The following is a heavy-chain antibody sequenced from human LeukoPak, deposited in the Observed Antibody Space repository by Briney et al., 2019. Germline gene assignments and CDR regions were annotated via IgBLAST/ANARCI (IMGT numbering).Heavy chain of an antibody. CDR3: VRDVWGDRDSYFDC. V-gene: IGHV3-33*08. J-gene: IGHJ4*02. Sequence: GGSLRLSCAASGFTFSSYAMSWVRQAPGKGLEWVAVIWYDGSNKYYADSVKGRFTISRDNSKNTLYLQMDSLRAEDTAVYYCVRDVWGDRDSYFDCWGQGTLVTVSS. CDR2: IWYDGSNK. D-gene: IGHD2-21*01. CDR1: GFTFSSYA.